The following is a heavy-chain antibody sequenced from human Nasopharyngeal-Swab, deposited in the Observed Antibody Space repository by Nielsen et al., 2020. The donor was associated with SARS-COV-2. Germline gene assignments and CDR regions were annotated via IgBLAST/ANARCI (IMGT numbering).Heavy chain of an antibody. CDR3: TKAPYLRGLDV. J-gene: IGHJ6*02. V-gene: IGHV3-23*01. Sequence: GESLKISCAASGFTFSSYAMSWVRQALGKGLDWVSIISGSGDTTYYADSVKDRFTISRDNSKNTLYLEMNSLRVEDTAVYYCTKAPYLRGLDVWGQGTTVTVSS. D-gene: IGHD2-21*01. CDR1: GFTFSSYA. CDR2: ISGSGDTT.